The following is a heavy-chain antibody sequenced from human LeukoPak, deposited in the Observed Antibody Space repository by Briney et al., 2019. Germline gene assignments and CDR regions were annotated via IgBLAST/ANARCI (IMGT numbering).Heavy chain of an antibody. J-gene: IGHJ4*02. D-gene: IGHD4-17*01. CDR3: ARGDLESTVTTFGY. V-gene: IGHV3-21*01. Sequence: GGSLRLSCAASGFTFTNAWMSWVRQAPGKGLEWVSSISSSSSYMHSADSVKGRFTISRDNAKNSLYLQMNNLKAEDTAVYYCARGDLESTVTTFGYWGQGTLVTVSS. CDR2: ISSSSSYM. CDR1: GFTFTNAW.